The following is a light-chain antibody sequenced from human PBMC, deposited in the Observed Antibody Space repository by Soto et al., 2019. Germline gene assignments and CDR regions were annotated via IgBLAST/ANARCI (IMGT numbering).Light chain of an antibody. CDR3: ATWDESLRAWV. Sequence: QSVLTQTPSASGTPGQRVTISCSGGTFNIGINDVYWYQQLPGTAPKLLIYRNSRRPSGVPDRFSGSRSGTSGSLAISGLRSQDEGDYYCATWDESLRAWVFGSGTKLTVL. CDR2: RNS. V-gene: IGLV1-47*01. CDR1: TFNIGIND. J-gene: IGLJ3*02.